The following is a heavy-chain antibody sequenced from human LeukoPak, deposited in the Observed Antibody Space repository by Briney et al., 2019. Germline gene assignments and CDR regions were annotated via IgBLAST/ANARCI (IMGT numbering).Heavy chain of an antibody. CDR1: GFTFSSYA. J-gene: IGHJ4*02. CDR3: AKEYQNYGSGSYYNSFDY. D-gene: IGHD3-10*01. CDR2: ISGSGGST. V-gene: IGHV3-23*01. Sequence: GGSLRLSCAASGFTFSSYAMSWVRQAPGKGLEWVSAISGSGGSTYYADSVKGRFTISRDNSKNTLYLQMNSLRAEDTAVYYCAKEYQNYGSGSYYNSFDYWGQGTQVTVSS.